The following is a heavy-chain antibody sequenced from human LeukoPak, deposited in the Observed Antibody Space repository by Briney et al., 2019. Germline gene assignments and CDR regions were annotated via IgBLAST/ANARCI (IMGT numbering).Heavy chain of an antibody. J-gene: IGHJ4*02. CDR3: AKTPGCSGGSCPPFYFDY. CDR2: ISGSGGST. CDR1: GFTFSSYA. D-gene: IGHD2-15*01. V-gene: IGHV3-23*01. Sequence: GGSLRLSCAASGFTFSSYAMSWVRQAPGKGLEWVSAISGSGGSTYYAGSVKGRFTISRDNSKNTLYLQMNSLRAEDTAVYYCAKTPGCSGGSCPPFYFDYWGQGTLVTVSS.